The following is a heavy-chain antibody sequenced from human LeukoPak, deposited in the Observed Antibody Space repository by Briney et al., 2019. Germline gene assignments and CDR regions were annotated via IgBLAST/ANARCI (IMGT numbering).Heavy chain of an antibody. CDR2: IYYSGST. CDR3: ARRPDYYGSEFDY. V-gene: IGHV4-61*01. CDR1: GASISSGSYY. J-gene: IGHJ4*02. D-gene: IGHD3-10*01. Sequence: SETLSLTCTVSGASISSGSYYWSWIRQPPGKGLEWIGYIYYSGSTNYNPSLKSRVTISVDTSKNQFSLKLSSVTAADTAVYYCARRPDYYGSEFDYWGQGTLVTVSS.